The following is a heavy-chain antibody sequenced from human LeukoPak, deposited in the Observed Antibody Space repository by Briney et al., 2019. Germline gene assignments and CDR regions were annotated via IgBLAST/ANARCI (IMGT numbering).Heavy chain of an antibody. V-gene: IGHV1-18*01. CDR2: ITTYNGDT. J-gene: IGHJ4*02. D-gene: IGHD3-10*01. CDR1: ASTFTTYG. Sequence: ASAKASCKAAASTFTTYGLSCERHPPGHVLEWMGWITTYNGDTDYAQKLEGRVTMTADTSTSTAYMELRSLRSDDTAVYYCAIVLPYFGYWGQGTLLTVSS. CDR3: AIVLPYFGY.